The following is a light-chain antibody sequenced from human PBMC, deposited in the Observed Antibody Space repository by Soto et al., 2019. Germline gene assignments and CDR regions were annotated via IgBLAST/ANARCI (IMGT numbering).Light chain of an antibody. CDR1: QSVSSS. CDR3: QQRSNWPPDVT. CDR2: DAS. Sequence: EIVLTQSPDTLSLSPGERATLSCRASQSVSSSLAWYQQKPGQAPRLLIDDASNRTTSIPARFSVSGSGTDFTLTISSLEPEDFAVYYSQQRSNWPPDVTFGPGTKVDIK. V-gene: IGKV3-11*01. J-gene: IGKJ3*01.